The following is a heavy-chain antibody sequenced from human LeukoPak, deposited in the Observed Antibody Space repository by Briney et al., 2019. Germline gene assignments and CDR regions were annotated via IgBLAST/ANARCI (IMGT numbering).Heavy chain of an antibody. V-gene: IGHV1-69*04. CDR3: ARDQSGGSNNWFDP. CDR2: IIPILGIA. D-gene: IGHD1-26*01. J-gene: IGHJ5*02. CDR1: GGTFSSYA. Sequence: SVKVSCKASGGTFSSYAISWVRQAPGQGLEWMGRIIPILGIANYAQKFQGRVAITADESTSTAYMELSSLRSEDTAVYYCARDQSGGSNNWFDPWGQGTLVTVSS.